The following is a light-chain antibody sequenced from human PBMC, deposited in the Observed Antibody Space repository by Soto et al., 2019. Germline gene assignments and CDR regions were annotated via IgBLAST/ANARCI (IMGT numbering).Light chain of an antibody. CDR2: AAS. CDR3: QQSYSTRWT. V-gene: IGKV1-39*01. J-gene: IGKJ1*01. Sequence: DIQMTQSPSSLSASVGDRVTITCRASQSISSYLNGYQQKPGKAPKRLIYAASSLQSGVPSRFSGSGSGTDFTLTISSLQPEDFATYYCQQSYSTRWTFGQGTKVEIK. CDR1: QSISSY.